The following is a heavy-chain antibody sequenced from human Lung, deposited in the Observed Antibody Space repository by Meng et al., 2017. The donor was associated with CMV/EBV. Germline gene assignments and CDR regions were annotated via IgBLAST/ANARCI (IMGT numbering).Heavy chain of an antibody. D-gene: IGHD2-8*01. V-gene: IGHV3-74*01. CDR2: INTDGTTT. CDR3: VRKRTNWRGPVVDY. Sequence: GESXKISCAASGFTFSHSWMHWVRQAPGKGLVWVSLINTDGTTTNYADSVKGRFAISRDNAKNTLYLQMDSLRADDTALYYCVRKRTNWRGPVVDYWGQGALVTVSS. J-gene: IGHJ4*02. CDR1: GFTFSHSW.